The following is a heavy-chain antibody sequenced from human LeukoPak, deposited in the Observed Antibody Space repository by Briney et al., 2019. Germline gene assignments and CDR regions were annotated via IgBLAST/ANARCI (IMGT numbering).Heavy chain of an antibody. CDR2: ISWNSGSI. D-gene: IGHD3-9*01. J-gene: IGHJ6*02. Sequence: PGGSLRLSCAASGFTFDDYAMHWVRQAPGKGLEWVSGISWNSGSIGYADSVKGRFTISRDNAKNSLYLQMNSLRAEDTALYYCAKDIGQYYDILTGYYTGTYYYYGMDVWGQGTTVTVSS. CDR3: AKDIGQYYDILTGYYTGTYYYYGMDV. V-gene: IGHV3-9*01. CDR1: GFTFDDYA.